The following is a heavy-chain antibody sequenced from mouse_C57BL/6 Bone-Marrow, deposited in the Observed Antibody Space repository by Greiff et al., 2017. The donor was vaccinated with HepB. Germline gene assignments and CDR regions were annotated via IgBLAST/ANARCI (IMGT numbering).Heavy chain of an antibody. CDR2: INYDGSST. J-gene: IGHJ4*01. CDR3: ARADYYGPSFYAMDY. V-gene: IGHV5-16*01. Sequence: DVKLVESEGGLVQPGSSMKLSCTASGFTFSDYYMAWVRQVPEKGLEWVANINYDGSSTYYLDSLKSRFIISRDNATNILYLQMSSLKSEDTATYYCARADYYGPSFYAMDYWGQGTSVTVSS. CDR1: GFTFSDYY. D-gene: IGHD1-1*01.